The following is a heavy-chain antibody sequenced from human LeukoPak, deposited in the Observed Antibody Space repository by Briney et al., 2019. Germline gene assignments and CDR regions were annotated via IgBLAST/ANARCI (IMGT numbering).Heavy chain of an antibody. CDR3: ARERVGAARWDDAFDI. J-gene: IGHJ3*02. V-gene: IGHV3-7*01. Sequence: PGGSLRLSCVGSGFTFTTYWMSWVRQAPGKGLEWVANIKQDGSEKYYVDSVKGRFTISRDNANNSLYLQMNSLRAEDTAVYYCARERVGAARWDDAFDIWGQGTMVTVSS. D-gene: IGHD2-15*01. CDR1: GFTFTTYW. CDR2: IKQDGSEK.